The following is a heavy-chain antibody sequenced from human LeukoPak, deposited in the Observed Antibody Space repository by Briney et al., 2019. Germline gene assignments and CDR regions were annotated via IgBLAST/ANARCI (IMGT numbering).Heavy chain of an antibody. V-gene: IGHV5-51*01. CDR3: TRLPGSSGSGWFDP. CDR1: GYRFTTYW. D-gene: IGHD3-22*01. CDR2: IYPGDSDI. Sequence: GESLKISCEGSGYRFTTYWIGWVRQMPGKGLEWVAMIYPGDSDIRYSPSFQGQATISADKSISTAYLQWSSLKASDTAIYYCTRLPGSSGSGWFDPWGQGTPVTVSS. J-gene: IGHJ5*02.